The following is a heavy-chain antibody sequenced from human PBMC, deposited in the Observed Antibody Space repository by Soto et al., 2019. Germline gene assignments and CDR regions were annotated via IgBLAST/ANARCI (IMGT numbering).Heavy chain of an antibody. D-gene: IGHD2-2*01. CDR3: AKDQCVVVPAYYFAY. J-gene: IGHJ4*02. V-gene: IGHV3-23*01. CDR2: ISGSGGST. Sequence: SLRLSCAASGFTFSSYAMSWVRQAPGKGLEWVSAISGSGGSTYYADSVKGRFTISRDNSKNTLYLQMNSLRAGDTAVYYCAKDQCVVVPAYYFAYWGQGYLDTGSS. CDR1: GFTFSSYA.